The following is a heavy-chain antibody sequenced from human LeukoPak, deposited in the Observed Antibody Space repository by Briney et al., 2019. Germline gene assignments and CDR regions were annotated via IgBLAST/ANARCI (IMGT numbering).Heavy chain of an antibody. CDR3: ARTDPSRAGCIVS. V-gene: IGHV4-59*01. D-gene: IGHD1-1*01. J-gene: IGHJ4*02. CDR2: IHNSVGT. Sequence: ASETLSLTCTVSGGSISSYYWSWIRQPPGQGLEWTGFIHNSVGTNYNPSLKSRLTISLDTSKNQFSLTLSSVTAADTAVYYCARTDPSRAGCIVSWGQGIRVTVSS. CDR1: GGSISSYY.